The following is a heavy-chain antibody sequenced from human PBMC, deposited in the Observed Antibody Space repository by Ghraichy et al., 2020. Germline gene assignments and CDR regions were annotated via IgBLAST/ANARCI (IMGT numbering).Heavy chain of an antibody. D-gene: IGHD1-26*01. J-gene: IGHJ4*02. Sequence: GGSLRLSCAASGFTFTNAWMTWVRQAPGKGLEWLGLIRTRTDGATTESATSVKGRFTISRDDSKNTVYLQMNSLRTEDTAFYYCSTGYGSPDVNYWGQGTLVTVSS. CDR2: IRTRTDGATT. CDR1: GFTFTNAW. V-gene: IGHV3-15*01. CDR3: STGYGSPDVNY.